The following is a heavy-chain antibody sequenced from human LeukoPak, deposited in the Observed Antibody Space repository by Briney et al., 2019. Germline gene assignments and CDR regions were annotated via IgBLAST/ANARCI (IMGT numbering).Heavy chain of an antibody. D-gene: IGHD6-13*01. CDR1: GFTFSNE. V-gene: IGHV3-48*03. CDR2: ISSSGSTI. Sequence: GSLRLSCAASGFTFSNEMNWVRQAPGKGLEWVSYISSSGSTIYYADSVKGRFTISRDNAKNRLYLQMNSLGAEDTAVYYCASTIGSAGTQYWGQGTLVTVSS. CDR3: ASTIGSAGTQY. J-gene: IGHJ4*02.